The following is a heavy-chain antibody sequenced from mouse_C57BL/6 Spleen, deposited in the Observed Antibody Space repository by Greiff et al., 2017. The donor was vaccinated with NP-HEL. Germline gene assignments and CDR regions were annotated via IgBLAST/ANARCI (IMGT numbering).Heavy chain of an antibody. CDR1: GYTLTSYW. CDR3: ASAGYGDSPC. CDR2: IYPSDSET. V-gene: IGHV1-61*01. D-gene: IGHD3-1*01. Sequence: QVQLQQPGAELVRPGSSVKLSCKASGYTLTSYWMDWVKQRPGQGLEWIGNIYPSDSETHYNQKFKDKATLTVDKSSSTAYMQLSSLTSEDSAVYYCASAGYGDSPCWGQGPTLSVAS. J-gene: IGHJ2*01.